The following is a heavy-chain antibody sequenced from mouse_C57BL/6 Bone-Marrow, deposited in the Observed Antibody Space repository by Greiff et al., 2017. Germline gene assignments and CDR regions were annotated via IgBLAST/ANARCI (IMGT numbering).Heavy chain of an antibody. V-gene: IGHV14-4*01. CDR3: TTGHDYDGDY. D-gene: IGHD2-4*01. CDR1: GFNIKDDY. Sequence: VQLQQSGAELVRPGASVKLSCTASGFNIKDDYMHWVKQRPEQGLEWIGWIDPENGDTEYASKFQGKATITADTSSNTAYLQLSSLTSEDTAVYYCTTGHDYDGDYWGQGTTLTVSS. CDR2: IDPENGDT. J-gene: IGHJ2*01.